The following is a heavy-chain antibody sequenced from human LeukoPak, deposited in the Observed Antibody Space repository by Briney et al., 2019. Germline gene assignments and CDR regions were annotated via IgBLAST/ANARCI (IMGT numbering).Heavy chain of an antibody. CDR3: ARGDYCSGGSCYSGVYYYYYGMDV. V-gene: IGHV3-21*01. J-gene: IGHJ6*02. Sequence: GGSLRLSCAASGFTFNSYSMNWVRQAPGKGLEWVSSISSSSSYIYYADSVKGRFTISRDNAKNSLYLQMNSLRAEDTAVYYCARGDYCSGGSCYSGVYYYYYGMDVWGQGTTVTVSS. CDR2: ISSSSSYI. D-gene: IGHD2-15*01. CDR1: GFTFNSYS.